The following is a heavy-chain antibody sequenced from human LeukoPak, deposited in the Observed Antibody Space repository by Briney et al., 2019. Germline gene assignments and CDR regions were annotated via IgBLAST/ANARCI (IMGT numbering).Heavy chain of an antibody. CDR3: ARGGYYDSSGYYDNQRSNFDY. CDR1: GGTFSSYG. Sequence: GASVKVSCKASGGTFSSYGINWVRQAPGQGLEWMGGIIPIFGTADYAPKFQGRVTITADESTSTAYVELSSLRSEDTAVYYCARGGYYDSSGYYDNQRSNFDYWGQGTLVTVSS. J-gene: IGHJ4*02. D-gene: IGHD3-22*01. V-gene: IGHV1-69*13. CDR2: IIPIFGTA.